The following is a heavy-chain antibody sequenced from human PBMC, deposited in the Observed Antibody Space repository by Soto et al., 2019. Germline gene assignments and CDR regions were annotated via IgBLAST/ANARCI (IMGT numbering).Heavy chain of an antibody. Sequence: QVQLVQSGAEVKKPGASVKVSCRASGYTFTSYGISWVRQAPGQGLEWMGWISAYNGNTNYAQTPQCRVTMTTDTAKSSPNMELSSLISDGPALYSRAREAGVSRVWYCPHYWGEGTLVNVSS. CDR3: AREAGVSRVWYCPHY. CDR2: ISAYNGNT. D-gene: IGHD6-19*01. CDR1: GYTFTSYG. J-gene: IGHJ4*01. V-gene: IGHV1-18*01.